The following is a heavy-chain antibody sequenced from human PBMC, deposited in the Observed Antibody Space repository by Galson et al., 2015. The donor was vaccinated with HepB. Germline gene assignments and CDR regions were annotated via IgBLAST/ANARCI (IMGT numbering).Heavy chain of an antibody. D-gene: IGHD4-17*01. Sequence: SLRLSCAASGFTFSSYGMHWVRQAPGKGLEWVAVIWYDGSNTYYADSVKGRFTISRDNSKRTLYLQMNSLRAEDTAVYYCARESKTTAFPLGVFDYWGQGSLLTVSS. J-gene: IGHJ4*02. V-gene: IGHV3-33*08. CDR3: ARESKTTAFPLGVFDY. CDR2: IWYDGSNT. CDR1: GFTFSSYG.